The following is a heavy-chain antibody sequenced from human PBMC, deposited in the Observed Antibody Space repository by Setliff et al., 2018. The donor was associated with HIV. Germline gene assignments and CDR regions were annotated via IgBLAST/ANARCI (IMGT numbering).Heavy chain of an antibody. Sequence: PGGSLRLSCAASGFTFRNAWMSWIRQPPGKGLEWVAVMSTGGGSKICADSVKGRFTISRDNSKNTVYLQMNSLRADDTAFYYLAKQSWYDGNDGFDVWGQGTLVTGSS. J-gene: IGHJ3*01. CDR3: AKQSWYDGNDGFDV. CDR1: GFTFRNAW. V-gene: IGHV3-30*18. D-gene: IGHD6-13*01. CDR2: MSTGGGSK.